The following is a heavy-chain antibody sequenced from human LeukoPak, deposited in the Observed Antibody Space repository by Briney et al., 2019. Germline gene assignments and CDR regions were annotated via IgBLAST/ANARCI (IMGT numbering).Heavy chain of an antibody. D-gene: IGHD5-18*01. Sequence: PGGSLRLSCTASAFNLSRFAMTWVRQAPGEGLEWVSSLSGSGRDTYYADSVKGRFTISRDSSKSTLFLRMNSLRVEDTAVYYCAKVRPGYSHYFYFMDVRAEGTTVTVSS. CDR3: AKVRPGYSHYFYFMDV. J-gene: IGHJ6*03. CDR1: AFNLSRFA. CDR2: LSGSGRDT. V-gene: IGHV3-23*01.